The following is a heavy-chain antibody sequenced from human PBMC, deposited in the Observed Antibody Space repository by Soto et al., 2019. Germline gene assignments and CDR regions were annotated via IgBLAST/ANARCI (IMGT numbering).Heavy chain of an antibody. Sequence: HPGGSLRLSCAASGFTFDDYAMHWVRQAPGKGLEWVSGISWNSGSIGYADSVKGRFTISRGNAKNSLYLQMNSLRSEDTAVYYCARGLGSDHYSSGWPYYYYYMDVWGKGTTVTVSS. D-gene: IGHD6-19*01. CDR2: ISWNSGSI. CDR3: ARGLGSDHYSSGWPYYYYYMDV. CDR1: GFTFDDYA. V-gene: IGHV3-9*01. J-gene: IGHJ6*03.